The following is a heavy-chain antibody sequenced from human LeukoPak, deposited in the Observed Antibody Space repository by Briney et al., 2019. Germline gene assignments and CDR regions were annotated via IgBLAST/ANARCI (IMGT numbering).Heavy chain of an antibody. V-gene: IGHV4-39*07. CDR1: GDSISSSSYF. J-gene: IGHJ4*02. Sequence: SETLSLTCTVSGDSISSSSYFWGWIRQPPGKGLEWIGTIYYSGTTYYNPSLKSRVTISVDTSKNQFSLKLSSVTAADTAVYYCARDTHIAVAGTRPFDYWGQGTLVTVSS. D-gene: IGHD6-19*01. CDR2: IYYSGTT. CDR3: ARDTHIAVAGTRPFDY.